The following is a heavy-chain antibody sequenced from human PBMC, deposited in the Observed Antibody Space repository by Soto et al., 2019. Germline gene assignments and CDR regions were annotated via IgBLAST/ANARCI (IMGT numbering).Heavy chain of an antibody. J-gene: IGHJ4*02. D-gene: IGHD3-10*01. CDR3: VRDLDGSGSYYTGY. CDR1: GYTFSIYG. V-gene: IGHV1-18*01. CDR2: TRPNNGNT. Sequence: ASVKVSCKASGYTFSIYGINWVRQAPGQGLEWMGWTRPNNGNTKYAQNLQGRVTMTTDTSTSTAYMELRSLRPDDTAVYYCVRDLDGSGSYYTGYWGQETLVAASS.